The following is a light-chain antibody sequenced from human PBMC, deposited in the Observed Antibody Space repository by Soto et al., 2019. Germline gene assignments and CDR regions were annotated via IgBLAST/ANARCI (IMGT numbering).Light chain of an antibody. J-gene: IGKJ1*01. CDR2: AAS. V-gene: IGKV1-27*01. CDR3: QQYNSALWT. Sequence: DIQMTQPPSSLSASVVDRVTITCLASQGISNYLAWYQQKPGKVPKLLIYAASTLQSGVPSRFSGSGSGTDFTLTISSLQPEDVATYYCQQYNSALWTFGQGTKVDIK. CDR1: QGISNY.